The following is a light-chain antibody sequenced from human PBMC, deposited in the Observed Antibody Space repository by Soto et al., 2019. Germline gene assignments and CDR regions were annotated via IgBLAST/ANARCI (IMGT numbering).Light chain of an antibody. CDR3: QRYGSSPT. CDR2: GAA. CDR1: QTISSDY. J-gene: IGKJ1*01. Sequence: EILLTQSPGTLSLSPGERATLSCRASQTISSDYLAWYQQKPGQAPRLLIFGAATRAADIPDRLSGSGSGTDFTLTISRLEPEDFALYYCQRYGSSPTFGQGTKVDIK. V-gene: IGKV3-20*01.